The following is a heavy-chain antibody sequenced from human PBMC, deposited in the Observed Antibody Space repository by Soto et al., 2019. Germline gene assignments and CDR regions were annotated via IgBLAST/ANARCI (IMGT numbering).Heavy chain of an antibody. J-gene: IGHJ6*02. V-gene: IGHV4-31*03. CDR2: IYYSGST. CDR3: ARADSYYGSGSYENYYYYGMDV. CDR1: GGSISSGGYY. D-gene: IGHD3-10*01. Sequence: PSETLSLTCTVSGGSISSGGYYWSWIRQHPGKGLEWIGYIYYSGSTYYNPSLKSRVTISVDTSKNQFSLKLSSVTAADTAVYYCARADSYYGSGSYENYYYYGMDVWGQGTTVTVYS.